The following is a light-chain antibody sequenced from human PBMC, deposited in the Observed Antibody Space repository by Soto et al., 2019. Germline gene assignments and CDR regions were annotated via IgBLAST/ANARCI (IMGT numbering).Light chain of an antibody. CDR3: QQYNSYWWT. Sequence: DIQMTQSPSTLSASVGDRVTITCRASQSISSWLAWYQHKPGKAPKLLIYDASSLESGVPSRFSGSGSGTEFTLTISSLQPDDFATYYCQQYNSYWWTFGQGTKVEIK. CDR1: QSISSW. CDR2: DAS. V-gene: IGKV1-5*01. J-gene: IGKJ1*01.